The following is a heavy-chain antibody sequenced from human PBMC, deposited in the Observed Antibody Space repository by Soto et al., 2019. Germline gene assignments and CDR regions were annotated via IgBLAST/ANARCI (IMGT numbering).Heavy chain of an antibody. Sequence: PGGSLTLSCAASWFPVSSNYMSWVRQAPGKGLEWVAIVSYDGTNIHYADSVKGRFTISRGNSRNTLYLQMNSLRPEDTALYYRTRNDYGTYYFDYWGHGTLVTVSS. J-gene: IGHJ4*01. D-gene: IGHD4-17*01. CDR1: WFPVSSNY. CDR3: TRNDYGTYYFDY. V-gene: IGHV3-30*03. CDR2: VSYDGTNI.